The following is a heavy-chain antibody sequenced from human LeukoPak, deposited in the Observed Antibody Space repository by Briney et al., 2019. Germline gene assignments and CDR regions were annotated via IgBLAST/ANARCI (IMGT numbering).Heavy chain of an antibody. D-gene: IGHD4-17*01. J-gene: IGHJ4*02. CDR3: VRDGDYFDY. CDR2: IKKDGRDK. V-gene: IGHV3-7*01. Sequence: PGESLRLSCVASGFNFNNCWMSWVRQAPGMGVEWVANIKKDGRDKYYVDSVKGRFTISRDNAKNSLYLQMNSLRVEDTAMYYCVRDGDYFDYWGQGTPVTVSS. CDR1: GFNFNNCW.